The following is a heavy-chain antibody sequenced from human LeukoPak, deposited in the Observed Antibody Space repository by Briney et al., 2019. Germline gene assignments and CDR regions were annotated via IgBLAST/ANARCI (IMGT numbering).Heavy chain of an antibody. D-gene: IGHD3-16*02. CDR2: IYYSGST. J-gene: IGHJ4*02. CDR1: GGSISSYY. CDR3: ARVGTFGGVNVAPYYFDY. Sequence: SETLSLTCTVSGGSISSYYWSWIRQPPGKGLEWIGYIYYSGSTNYNPSLKSRVTISVDTSKNQFSLKLSSVTAADTAVYYCARVGTFGGVNVAPYYFDYWGQGTLVTVSS. V-gene: IGHV4-59*01.